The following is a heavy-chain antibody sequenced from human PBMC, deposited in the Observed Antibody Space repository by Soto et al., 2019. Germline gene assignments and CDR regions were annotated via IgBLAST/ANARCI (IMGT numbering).Heavy chain of an antibody. J-gene: IGHJ5*01. V-gene: IGHV1-24*01. CDR3: ARDSGAMVRGVISFPPKNWFDS. CDR1: GYTLTELS. Sequence: ASVKVSCKVSGYTLTELSIHWVRQAPGEGLEWMGGFDLENGETIYAQRFQGRVTMTEESSADTPYMELSSLRSDDTAVYYCARDSGAMVRGVISFPPKNWFDSWGQGTLVTVPQ. CDR2: FDLENGET. D-gene: IGHD3-10*01.